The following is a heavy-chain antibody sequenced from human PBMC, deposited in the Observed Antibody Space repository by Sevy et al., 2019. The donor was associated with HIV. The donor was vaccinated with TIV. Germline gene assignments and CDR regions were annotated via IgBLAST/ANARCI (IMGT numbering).Heavy chain of an antibody. D-gene: IGHD3-3*01. V-gene: IGHV3-74*01. J-gene: IGHJ4*02. CDR2: INSDGSST. CDR1: GFTFSSYW. Sequence: GGSLRLSCTASGFTFSSYWMHWVRQAPGKGLVWVSRINSDGSSTSYADSVKGRFTISRDNAKNTLYLQMNSLRAEDTAVYYCARAYYDFWSGSDYWGQGTLVTVSS. CDR3: ARAYYDFWSGSDY.